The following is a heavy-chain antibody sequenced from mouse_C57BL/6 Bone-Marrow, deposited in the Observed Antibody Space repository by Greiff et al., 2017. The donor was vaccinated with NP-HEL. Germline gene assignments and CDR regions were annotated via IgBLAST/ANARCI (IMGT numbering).Heavy chain of an antibody. CDR2: IDPSDSYT. Sequence: QVQLQQSGAELVMPGASVKLSCKASGYTFTSYWMHWVKQRPGQGLEWIGEIDPSDSYTNYNQKFKGKSTLTVDKSSSTAYMQLSSLTSEDSAVYYCARGGGNSLDYWGQGTTLTVSS. D-gene: IGHD2-1*01. V-gene: IGHV1-69*01. CDR3: ARGGGNSLDY. J-gene: IGHJ2*01. CDR1: GYTFTSYW.